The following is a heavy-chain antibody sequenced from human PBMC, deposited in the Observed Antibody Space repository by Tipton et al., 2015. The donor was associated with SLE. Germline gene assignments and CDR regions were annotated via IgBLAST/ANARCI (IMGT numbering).Heavy chain of an antibody. CDR1: GGSISGYY. CDR2: VYYTGNT. D-gene: IGHD3-22*01. CDR3: ARDEYRYDTTGYHLLGHFDF. J-gene: IGHJ4*02. V-gene: IGHV4-59*12. Sequence: TLSLTCTLSGGSISGYYWTWIRQPPGKGLEWVGTVYYTGNTFYNPSLKSRVTISVDTSKNQFSLNLSSVTAADTAVYYCARDEYRYDTTGYHLLGHFDFWGQGTLVTVSS.